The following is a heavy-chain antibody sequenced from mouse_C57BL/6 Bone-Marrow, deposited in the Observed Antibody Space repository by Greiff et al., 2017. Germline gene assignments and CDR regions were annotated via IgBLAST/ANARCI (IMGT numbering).Heavy chain of an antibody. D-gene: IGHD2-4*01. J-gene: IGHJ3*01. CDR2: IDPENGAT. CDR3: TGGDYGSAWFAY. Sequence: EVQLQQSGAELVRPGASVKLSCTASGFNIKDDYMHWVKQRPEQGLEWIGWIDPENGATEYASKFQGKATITADTSSHTAYLQLSSLTSEDTAVYDCTGGDYGSAWFAYWGQGTLVTVSA. CDR1: GFNIKDDY. V-gene: IGHV14-4*01.